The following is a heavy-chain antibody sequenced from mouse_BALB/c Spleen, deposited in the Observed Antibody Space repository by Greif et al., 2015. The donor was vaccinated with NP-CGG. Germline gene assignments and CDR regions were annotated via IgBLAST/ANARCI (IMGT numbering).Heavy chain of an antibody. Sequence: VQLQQPGAELVKPGASVKLSCTASGFNIKDTYMHWVKQRPEQGLEWIGRIDPANGNTKYDPKFQGKATITADTSSNTAYPQLSSLTSEDTAVYYCANWDWYFDVWGAGTTVTVSS. CDR3: ANWDWYFDV. D-gene: IGHD4-1*01. V-gene: IGHV14-3*02. CDR1: GFNIKDTY. CDR2: IDPANGNT. J-gene: IGHJ1*01.